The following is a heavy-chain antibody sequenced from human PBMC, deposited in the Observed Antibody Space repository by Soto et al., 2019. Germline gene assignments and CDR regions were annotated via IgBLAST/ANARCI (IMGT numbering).Heavy chain of an antibody. CDR1: GDSVNSNNYY. CDR3: ARLPGYAVPTVYATHYFNY. CDR2: IEYTGST. J-gene: IGHJ4*02. D-gene: IGHD2-8*01. Sequence: QLQLQESGPGLVKPSETLSLTCTVSGDSVNSNNYYCGWIRQPPGKGLEWIWSIEYTGSTYYNPPPNSRVNMSVDTSKSQFSLKFSPVTAADTAVYYCARLPGYAVPTVYATHYFNYWGQRILVTVST. V-gene: IGHV4-39*01.